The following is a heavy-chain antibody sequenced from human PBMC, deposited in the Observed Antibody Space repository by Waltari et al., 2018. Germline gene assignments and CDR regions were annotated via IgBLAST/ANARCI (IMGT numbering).Heavy chain of an antibody. Sequence: EVHLVESGGGLVQPGGSLRLSCAASGFTLRGYELNWVRQAPGKGLEWISYISSTGDTIYYADSVKARFTIPRDNAKNTLYLQMKRLRADDTALYYCARGIAADGGGGYWGQGILVTVSS. V-gene: IGHV3-48*03. D-gene: IGHD6-13*01. CDR1: GFTLRGYE. CDR2: ISSTGDTI. CDR3: ARGIAADGGGGY. J-gene: IGHJ4*02.